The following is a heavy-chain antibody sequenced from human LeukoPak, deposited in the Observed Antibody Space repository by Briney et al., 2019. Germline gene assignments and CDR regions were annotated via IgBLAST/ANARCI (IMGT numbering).Heavy chain of an antibody. J-gene: IGHJ5*02. V-gene: IGHV3-30*18. CDR1: GFTFSSYG. CDR3: AKGAGYGGTGDWFDP. Sequence: GGSLRLSCAASGFTFSSYGMHWVRQAPGKGLEWVAVISYDGSNKYYADSVKGRFTISRDNSKNTLYLQMNSLRAEDTAVYYCAKGAGYGGTGDWFDPWGQGTLVTVSS. D-gene: IGHD4-23*01. CDR2: ISYDGSNK.